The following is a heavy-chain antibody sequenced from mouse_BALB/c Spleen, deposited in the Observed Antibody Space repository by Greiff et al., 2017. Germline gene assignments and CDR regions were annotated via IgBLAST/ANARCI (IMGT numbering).Heavy chain of an antibody. CDR2: INSNGGST. CDR1: GFTFSSYG. Sequence: EVQVVESGGGLVQPGGSLKLSCAASGFTFSSYGLSWVRQTPDKRLELVATINSNGGSTYYPDSVKGRFTISRDNAKNTLYLQMSSLKSEDTAMYYCAREGYYGSSYGCAYWGQGTLVTVSA. CDR3: AREGYYGSSYGCAY. J-gene: IGHJ3*01. D-gene: IGHD1-1*01. V-gene: IGHV5-6-3*01.